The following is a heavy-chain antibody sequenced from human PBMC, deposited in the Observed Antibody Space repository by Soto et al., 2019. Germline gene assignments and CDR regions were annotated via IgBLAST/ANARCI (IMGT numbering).Heavy chain of an antibody. CDR1: GFSLSTLGTC. Sequence: SGPTLVNPTQTLTLTCTFSGFSLSTLGTCVTWIRQPPGKALEWLALINWDNNEYYTTSLKTRLTISRDTSKNQVVLTMTNVDPVDTATYYCARIPHYSDSYYMDYWGQGTPVTVSS. D-gene: IGHD2-21*01. CDR2: INWDNNE. V-gene: IGHV2-70*01. CDR3: ARIPHYSDSYYMDY. J-gene: IGHJ4*02.